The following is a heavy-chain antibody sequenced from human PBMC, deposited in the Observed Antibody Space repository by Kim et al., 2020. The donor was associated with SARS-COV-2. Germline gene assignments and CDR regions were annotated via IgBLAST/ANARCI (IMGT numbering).Heavy chain of an antibody. Sequence: SETLSLTCAVYGGSFSGYYWSWIRQPPGKGLEWIGEINHSGSTNYNPSLKSRVTISVDTSKNQFSLKLSSVTAADTAVYYCARERPYYYGSGPVDYWGQGTLVTVSS. CDR1: GGSFSGYY. CDR3: ARERPYYYGSGPVDY. J-gene: IGHJ4*02. D-gene: IGHD3-10*01. V-gene: IGHV4-34*01. CDR2: INHSGST.